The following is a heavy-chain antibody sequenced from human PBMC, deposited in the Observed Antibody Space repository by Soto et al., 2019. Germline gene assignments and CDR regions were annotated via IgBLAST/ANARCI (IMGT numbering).Heavy chain of an antibody. CDR1: GFTFSSYG. V-gene: IGHV3-33*01. CDR2: IWYDGSNK. D-gene: IGHD1-26*01. CDR3: TRGGSEQSWLS. Sequence: GSLRLSCAASGFTFSSYGMHWVRQAPGKGLEWVAVIWYDGSNKYYADSVNCRFTISRDNSKYTLYLQMNSLRAEDTGVYCCTRGGSEQSWLSWGKGPLVTVSS. J-gene: IGHJ5*02.